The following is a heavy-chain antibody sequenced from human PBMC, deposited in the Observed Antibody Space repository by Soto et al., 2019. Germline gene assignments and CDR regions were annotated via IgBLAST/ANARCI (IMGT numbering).Heavy chain of an antibody. Sequence: QVQLVQSEAEVQKPGASVKVSCKASGYTFTSYYMHWVRQAPGQGLEWMGIINPSGGSTNYAQKFQGRVTMTRDTSTSTVYMELSSLKSEDTAVYYCARVGAHHDAFDIWGQGTMVTVSS. J-gene: IGHJ3*02. CDR2: INPSGGST. D-gene: IGHD1-26*01. V-gene: IGHV1-46*01. CDR1: GYTFTSYY. CDR3: ARVGAHHDAFDI.